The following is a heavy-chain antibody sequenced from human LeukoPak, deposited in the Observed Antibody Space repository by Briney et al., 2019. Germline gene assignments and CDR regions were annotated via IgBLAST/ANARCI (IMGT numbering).Heavy chain of an antibody. D-gene: IGHD1-26*01. CDR2: ISWNSGSI. V-gene: IGHV3-9*01. J-gene: IGHJ4*02. Sequence: GGSLRLSCAASGFTFDDYAIHWVRQGPGKGLEWVSGISWNSGSIDYAESGKGRFTISRDNAKNSLYLQMNSLRPEDTALYYCAKGTGRYWTFFDYWGRGTLVTVST. CDR1: GFTFDDYA. CDR3: AKGTGRYWTFFDY.